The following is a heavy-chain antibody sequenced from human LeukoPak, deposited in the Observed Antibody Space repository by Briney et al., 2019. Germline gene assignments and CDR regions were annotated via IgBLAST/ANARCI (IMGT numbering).Heavy chain of an antibody. CDR1: GGTFSSYA. J-gene: IGHJ4*02. Sequence: RASVKVSCKASGGTFSSYAISWVRQAPGQGLEWMGGIIPIFGTANYAQKFQGRVTITADESTSTAYMELSSLRSEDTAVYYCAREDPRYCSGGSCYSFGYWGQGTLVTVSS. V-gene: IGHV1-69*13. CDR2: IIPIFGTA. D-gene: IGHD2-15*01. CDR3: AREDPRYCSGGSCYSFGY.